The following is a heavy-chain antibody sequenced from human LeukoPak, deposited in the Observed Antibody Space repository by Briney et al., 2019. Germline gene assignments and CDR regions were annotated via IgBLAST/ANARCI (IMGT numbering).Heavy chain of an antibody. J-gene: IGHJ6*02. CDR2: IYYSGST. CDR3: ARRTTGTPHYYYGMDV. CDR1: GYSISSSNW. D-gene: IGHD1-1*01. V-gene: IGHV4-28*01. Sequence: SDTLSLTCAVSGYSISSSNWWGWIRQPPGKGLEWIGYIYYSGSTYYNPSLKSRVTISVDTSKNRFSLKLSSVTAADTAVYYCARRTTGTPHYYYGMDVWGQGTTVTVSS.